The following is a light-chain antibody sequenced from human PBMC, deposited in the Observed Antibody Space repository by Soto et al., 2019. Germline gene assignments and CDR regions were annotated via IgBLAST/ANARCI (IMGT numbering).Light chain of an antibody. V-gene: IGLV2-14*01. CDR1: SSDVGAYNY. CDR3: CSFTSITTYV. Sequence: QSALTQPGSVSGSLGQSITISCTGTSSDVGAYNYVSWYQQQPGKAPKLMISEVSNRPSGVSNRFSGSKSGNTASLIISGLQAEDEADYYCCSFTSITTYVFGTGTKVTVL. CDR2: EVS. J-gene: IGLJ1*01.